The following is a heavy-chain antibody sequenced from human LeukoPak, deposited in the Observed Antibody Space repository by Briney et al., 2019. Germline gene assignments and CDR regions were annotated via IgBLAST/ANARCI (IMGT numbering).Heavy chain of an antibody. Sequence: SETLSLTCTVSGCSISSSSYYWGWIRQPPGKGLEWIGSIYYSGSTYYNPSLKSRVTISVDTSKNQFSLKLSSVTAADTAVYYCASQGRKNYDSSGYYYASWGQGTLVTVSS. CDR2: IYYSGST. CDR3: ASQGRKNYDSSGYYYAS. J-gene: IGHJ4*02. D-gene: IGHD3-22*01. CDR1: GCSISSSSYY. V-gene: IGHV4-39*01.